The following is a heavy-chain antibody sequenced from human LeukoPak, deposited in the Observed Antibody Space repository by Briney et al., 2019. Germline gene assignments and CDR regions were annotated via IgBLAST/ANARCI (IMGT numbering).Heavy chain of an antibody. CDR1: GYTFTSYA. CDR2: INTNTGNP. D-gene: IGHD3-22*01. J-gene: IGHJ5*02. Sequence: ASVKVSCKASGYTFTSYAMNWVRQAPGQGLEWMGWINTNTGNPTYAQGFTGRFVFSLDTSVSTAYLQISSLEAEDTAVYYCARGEIERKNRVLIVRFDPWGQGTLVTVSS. CDR3: ARGEIERKNRVLIVRFDP. V-gene: IGHV7-4-1*02.